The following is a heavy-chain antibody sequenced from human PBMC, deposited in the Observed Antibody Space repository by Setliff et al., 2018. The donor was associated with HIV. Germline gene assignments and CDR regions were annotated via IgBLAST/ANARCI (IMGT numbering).Heavy chain of an antibody. CDR2: IIPMLSIA. J-gene: IGHJ6*03. Sequence: GASVKVSCKASGGSFNSFAISWVRQAPGQGLELMGGIIPMLSIANYAQKFRGRVTLTADKSTSTAYMELSSLRSEDTAVYYCAKGSFDSSGWAHYYYYYMDVWGKGTTVTVSS. CDR1: GGSFNSFA. V-gene: IGHV1-69*10. CDR3: AKGSFDSSGWAHYYYYYMDV. D-gene: IGHD6-19*01.